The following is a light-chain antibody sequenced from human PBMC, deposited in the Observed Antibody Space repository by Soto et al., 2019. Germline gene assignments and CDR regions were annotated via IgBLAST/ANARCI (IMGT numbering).Light chain of an antibody. J-gene: IGLJ3*02. CDR2: EVT. V-gene: IGLV2-8*01. CDR3: SSNAASNKFYCV. CDR1: SSDVGGYNY. Sequence: QSALTQPPSASGSPGQSVTISCTGTSSDVGGYNYVSWYQQYPGRAPKLMIYEVTKRPSGVPDRFSGYKSGNTDSLTVSGLQAEDEAEYYCSSNAASNKFYCVFGGGTKLTVL.